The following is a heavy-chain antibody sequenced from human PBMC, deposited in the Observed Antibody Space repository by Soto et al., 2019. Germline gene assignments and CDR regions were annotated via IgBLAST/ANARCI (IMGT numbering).Heavy chain of an antibody. CDR3: ARAYSGRLPRRADYYYAMDV. D-gene: IGHD2-15*01. Sequence: EVQVVESGGGVVEPGGSLRLSCAASGFTLSAYDTHWVRQAEGKGLEWVSALGAADDPYYLVSVKGRFTISRENAKNSLYLQMNNLRAGDTAVYYCARAYSGRLPRRADYYYAMDVWGQGTTVTVSS. CDR2: LGAADDP. CDR1: GFTLSAYD. J-gene: IGHJ6*02. V-gene: IGHV3-13*05.